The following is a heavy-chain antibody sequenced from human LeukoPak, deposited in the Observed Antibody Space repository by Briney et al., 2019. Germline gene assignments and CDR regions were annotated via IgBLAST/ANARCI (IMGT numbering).Heavy chain of an antibody. J-gene: IGHJ4*02. V-gene: IGHV4-59*01. CDR1: GVSISSYY. CDR3: ARSFYPAYYFDY. CDR2: IYYTGST. Sequence: PSETLSLTCTVSGVSISSYYWSWIRQPPGKGLEGIGYIYYTGSTNYNPSLKSRVTISVDTSKNQFSLKLSSVTAADTAVYYCARSFYPAYYFDYWGQGTLVTVSS.